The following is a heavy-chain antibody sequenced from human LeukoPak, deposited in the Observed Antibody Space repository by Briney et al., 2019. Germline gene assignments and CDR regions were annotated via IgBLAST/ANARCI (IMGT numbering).Heavy chain of an antibody. Sequence: GGSPRLSCAAPGFTFSSYGMHWVRQAPRKGLEWVAVISYDGSNKYYADSVKGRFTISRDNSKNTLYLQMNSLRAEDTAVYYCAKAGYGSGNNWFDPWGQGTLVTVSS. CDR2: ISYDGSNK. CDR1: GFTFSSYG. J-gene: IGHJ5*02. V-gene: IGHV3-30*18. D-gene: IGHD3-10*01. CDR3: AKAGYGSGNNWFDP.